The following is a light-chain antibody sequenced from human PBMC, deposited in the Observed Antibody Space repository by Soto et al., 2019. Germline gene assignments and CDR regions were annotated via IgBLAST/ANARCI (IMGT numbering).Light chain of an antibody. V-gene: IGLV2-8*01. CDR2: EVN. CDR3: SSFAANDIVV. Sequence: QSALTQPPSASGSPGQSVTISCTGTSSDVGAYDYVCWYQQHPGKAPKLMIYEVNKRPSGVPDRFSGSKSGNTASLTVSGLQAGDGADYYCSSFAANDIVVFGGGTKLTVL. CDR1: SSDVGAYDY. J-gene: IGLJ3*02.